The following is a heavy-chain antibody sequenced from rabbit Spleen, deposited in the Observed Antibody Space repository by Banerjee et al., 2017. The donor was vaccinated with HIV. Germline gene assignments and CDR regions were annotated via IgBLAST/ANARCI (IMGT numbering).Heavy chain of an antibody. CDR1: GVSFSGDSY. CDR2: IDIGSSGFT. D-gene: IGHD8-1*01. CDR3: ARDTGSSFSSYGMDL. V-gene: IGHV1S45*01. Sequence: QEQVVESGGGLVQPGGSLTLTCIASGVSFSGDSYMCWVRQAPGKGLEWIACIDIGSSGFTYFATWAKGRFTISKTSSTTVTLQMTSLTAADTATYFCARDTGSSFSSYGMDLWGPGPLVTVS. J-gene: IGHJ6*01.